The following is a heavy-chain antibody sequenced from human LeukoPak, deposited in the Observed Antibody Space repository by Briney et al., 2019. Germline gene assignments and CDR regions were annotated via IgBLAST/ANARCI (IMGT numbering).Heavy chain of an antibody. CDR3: ARAVVVAAGGAFDI. D-gene: IGHD2-15*01. Sequence: GGSLRLSCAASGFTFSSYAMHWVRQAPGKGLEWVAVISYDGSNKYYAVSVKGRFTISRDNSKNTLYLQMNSLRAEDTAVYYCARAVVVAAGGAFDIWGQGTMVTVSS. V-gene: IGHV3-30-3*02. CDR2: ISYDGSNK. J-gene: IGHJ3*02. CDR1: GFTFSSYA.